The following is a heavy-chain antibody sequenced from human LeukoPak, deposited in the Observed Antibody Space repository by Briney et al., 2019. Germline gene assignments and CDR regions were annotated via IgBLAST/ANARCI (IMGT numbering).Heavy chain of an antibody. V-gene: IGHV3-23*01. D-gene: IGHD3-3*01. CDR2: ISGSGGST. CDR3: AKGSPFGVVISFSYFVY. CDR1: GFTFSSYA. Sequence: PGGSLRLSCAASGFTFSSYAMSWVRQAPGKGLEWVSAISGSGGSTYYADSVKGRFTISRDNSKNTLYLQMNSLRAEDTAVYYCAKGSPFGVVISFSYFVYWGQGTLVTVSS. J-gene: IGHJ4*02.